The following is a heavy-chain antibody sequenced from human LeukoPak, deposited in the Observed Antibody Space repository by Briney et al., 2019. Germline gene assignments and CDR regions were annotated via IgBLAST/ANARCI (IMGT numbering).Heavy chain of an antibody. CDR2: ISFDGGKT. V-gene: IGHV3-30*14. CDR1: RFTFTTSS. J-gene: IGHJ4*02. CDR3: ARSLGAAAAPETGAMNRAYYFDS. D-gene: IGHD6-13*01. Sequence: PGRSLRLSCAASRFTFTTSSMHWVRQAPGKGLEWVALISFDGGKTSYADSVRGRFTISRENAKNSLYLQMNSLRAGDTAVYCARSLGAAAAPETGAMNRAYYFDSWGQGTLVTVSS.